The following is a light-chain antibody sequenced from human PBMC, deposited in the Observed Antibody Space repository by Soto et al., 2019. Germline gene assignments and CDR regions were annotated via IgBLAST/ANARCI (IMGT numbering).Light chain of an antibody. CDR1: QGIRND. Sequence: AIQMTQSPSSLSASVGDRVTITCRASQGIRNDVGWYQQKPGKATKLLIYAVSYLEPAVPSRFSGSGSATDFTLTISSLQPLDFATNYCLQDYTYPYTFGQGTKLELK. CDR3: LQDYTYPYT. V-gene: IGKV1-6*01. J-gene: IGKJ2*01. CDR2: AVS.